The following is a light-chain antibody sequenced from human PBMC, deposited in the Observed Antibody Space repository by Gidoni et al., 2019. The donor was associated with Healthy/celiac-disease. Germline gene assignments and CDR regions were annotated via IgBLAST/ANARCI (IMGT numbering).Light chain of an antibody. CDR2: TDS. CDR3: QSADSSGTGV. Sequence: SYELTQPPSVSVSPGQTARITCSGDALPKQYAYWYQQKPGQAPVLVIYTDSERPSGIPERFSGSSSGTTVTLTISGVQAEDEADYYCQSADSSGTGVFGGGTKLTVL. V-gene: IGLV3-25*03. J-gene: IGLJ2*01. CDR1: ALPKQY.